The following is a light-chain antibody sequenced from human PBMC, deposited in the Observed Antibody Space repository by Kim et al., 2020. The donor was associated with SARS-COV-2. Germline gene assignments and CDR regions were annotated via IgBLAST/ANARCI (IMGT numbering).Light chain of an antibody. CDR2: YDS. V-gene: IGLV3-21*04. J-gene: IGLJ2*01. Sequence: APGKTARITCGGNNIGSKSVLWYQQKPGQAPVLVIYYDSDRPSGIPERFSGSNSGNTATLPISRVEAGDEADYYCQVWDSSSDHPVFGGGTQLTVL. CDR3: QVWDSSSDHPV. CDR1: NIGSKS.